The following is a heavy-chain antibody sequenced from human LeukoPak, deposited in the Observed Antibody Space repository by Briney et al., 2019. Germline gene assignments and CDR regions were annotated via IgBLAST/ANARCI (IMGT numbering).Heavy chain of an antibody. D-gene: IGHD2-15*01. CDR3: AKDGLYCSGGSCYGPPYNWFDP. CDR1: GVALSSYG. Sequence: GGSLRLSCAASGVALSSYGMQWVRQAPGKGLEWVSAISGSGGSTYYADSVKGRFTISRDNSKNTLYLQMNSLRAEDTAVYYCAKDGLYCSGGSCYGPPYNWFDPWGQGTLVTVSS. V-gene: IGHV3-23*01. J-gene: IGHJ5*02. CDR2: ISGSGGST.